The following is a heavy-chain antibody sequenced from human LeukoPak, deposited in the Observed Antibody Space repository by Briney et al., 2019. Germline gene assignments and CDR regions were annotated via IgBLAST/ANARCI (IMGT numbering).Heavy chain of an antibody. D-gene: IGHD4/OR15-4a*01. CDR1: GFTFSSYW. CDR2: IKEDGSEK. CDR3: ARDRSRCFY. Sequence: PGGSLRLSCVTSGFTFSSYWMSWVRQAPGKGLEWVATIKEDGSEKYYEDSVKGRFTISRDNAKDTLYLQMNSLRAEDTAVYYCARDRSRCFYWGQGTLVTVSS. V-gene: IGHV3-7*01. J-gene: IGHJ4*02.